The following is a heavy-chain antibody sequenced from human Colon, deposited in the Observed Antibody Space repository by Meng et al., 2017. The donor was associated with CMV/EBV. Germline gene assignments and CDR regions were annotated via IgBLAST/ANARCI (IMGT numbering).Heavy chain of an antibody. J-gene: IGHJ3*02. CDR2: VYYSGNT. CDR1: GGSISTYY. CDR3: ARGADYYDRSGYVRNAFDI. Sequence: GSLRLSCTVSGGSISTYYWSWIRQPPGKGLEWIGYVYYSGNTNYNPSLKSRVTVSLDTSKNQFSLKLSSVTAADTAVYYCARGADYYDRSGYVRNAFDIWGQGTRVTVSS. D-gene: IGHD3-22*01. V-gene: IGHV4-59*01.